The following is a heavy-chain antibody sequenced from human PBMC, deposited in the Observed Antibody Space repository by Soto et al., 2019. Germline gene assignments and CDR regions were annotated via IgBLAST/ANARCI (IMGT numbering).Heavy chain of an antibody. CDR2: IWYGGSNK. CDR1: GFTFSSYG. D-gene: IGHD6-19*01. CDR3: ARKQYAFDI. Sequence: QVQLVESGGGVVEPGRSLRLSCAASGFTFSSYGMHWVRQAPGKGLAWVAVIWYGGSNKYYADSVKGRFTISRDNSKNTLYLQMTSLRAEHTAFDYYARKQYAFDICGQGTMVTVSS. V-gene: IGHV3-33*01. J-gene: IGHJ3*02.